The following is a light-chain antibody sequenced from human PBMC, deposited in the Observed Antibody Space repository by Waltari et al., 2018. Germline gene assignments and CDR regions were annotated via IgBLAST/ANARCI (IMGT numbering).Light chain of an antibody. J-gene: IGLJ2*01. CDR2: DVS. V-gene: IGLV2-14*03. Sequence: QSALTQPASVSASPGESITISCTATSSDVGDFNSVSWYQQHPGKAPKFMIYDVSNRPSGVSHRFSGSKSDNTASLTISGLQAEDEAVYYCSSFTTSSTLLFGGGTKLTVL. CDR3: SSFTTSSTLL. CDR1: SSDVGDFNS.